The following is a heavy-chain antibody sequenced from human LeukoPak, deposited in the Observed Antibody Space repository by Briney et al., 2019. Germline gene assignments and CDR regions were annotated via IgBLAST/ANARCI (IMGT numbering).Heavy chain of an antibody. CDR3: ARCKVPRSYWYFDL. V-gene: IGHV4-59*01. Sequence: SETLSLTCTVSGGSISGYYWSWIRQPPGKGLEWIGYIYYSGSTNYNPSLKSRVTISVDTSKNQFSLKLSSVTAADTAVYYCARCKVPRSYWYFDLWGRGTLVTVSS. CDR2: IYYSGST. CDR1: GGSISGYY. D-gene: IGHD2-8*01. J-gene: IGHJ2*01.